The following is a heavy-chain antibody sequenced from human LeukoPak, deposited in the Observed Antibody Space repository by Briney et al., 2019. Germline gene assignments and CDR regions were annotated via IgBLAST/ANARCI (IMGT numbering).Heavy chain of an antibody. CDR2: IWYDGSNK. V-gene: IGHV3-33*03. D-gene: IGHD5-12*01. Sequence: PGGSLRLSCAASGFTFSSYGMRWVRQAPGKGLEWVAVIWYDGSNKYYADPVKGRFTISRDNSKNTLYLQMNSLRAEDTAVYYCAKGGNSGYDYFDYWGQGTLVTVSS. CDR3: AKGGNSGYDYFDY. CDR1: GFTFSSYG. J-gene: IGHJ4*02.